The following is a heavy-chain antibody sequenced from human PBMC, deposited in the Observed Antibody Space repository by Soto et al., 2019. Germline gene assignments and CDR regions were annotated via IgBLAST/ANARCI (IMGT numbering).Heavy chain of an antibody. D-gene: IGHD1-26*01. CDR2: IYYSGST. Sequence: QVQLQESGPGLVKPSQTLSLTCTVSGGSISSGGYYWSWIRQHPGKGLEWIGYIYYSGSTYYNPSLTSRVTISVDTSKNQFSLKLSSVTAADTAVYYCAREWELREYYFDYWGQGTLVTVSS. CDR3: AREWELREYYFDY. J-gene: IGHJ4*02. V-gene: IGHV4-31*03. CDR1: GGSISSGGYY.